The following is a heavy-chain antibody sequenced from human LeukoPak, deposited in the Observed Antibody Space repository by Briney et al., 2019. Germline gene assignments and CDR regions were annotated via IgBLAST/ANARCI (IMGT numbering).Heavy chain of an antibody. J-gene: IGHJ3*02. V-gene: IGHV4-38-2*02. CDR2: IHHSGSI. CDR3: ARVRHVLRFLEWFAAFDI. D-gene: IGHD3-3*01. Sequence: SETLSLTCTVSGYSISSGSYWGWIRQPPGKGLEWIGSIHHSGSIYNNPSLKSRVTISVDTSKNQFSLKLSSVTAADTAVYYCARVRHVLRFLEWFAAFDIWGQGTMVTVSS. CDR1: GYSISSGSY.